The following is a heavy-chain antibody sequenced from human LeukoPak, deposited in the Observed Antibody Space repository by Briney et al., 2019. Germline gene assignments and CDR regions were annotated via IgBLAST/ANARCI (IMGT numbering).Heavy chain of an antibody. Sequence: GGSLRLSCAASGFTFNTYSMSWVRQAPGKGLEWVSAIRDSNDGTNYADSVKGRFTISRDNSKSTVYLQMNSLRAEDSALYYCARSRIEALGTGAFDIWGQGTMVTVSS. V-gene: IGHV3-23*01. D-gene: IGHD6-13*01. CDR3: ARSRIEALGTGAFDI. CDR1: GFTFNTYS. J-gene: IGHJ3*02. CDR2: IRDSNDGT.